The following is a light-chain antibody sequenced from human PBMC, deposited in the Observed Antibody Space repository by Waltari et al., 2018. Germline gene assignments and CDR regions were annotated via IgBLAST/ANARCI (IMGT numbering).Light chain of an antibody. J-gene: IGLJ3*02. CDR1: SSAGGGYNY. V-gene: IGLV2-8*01. CDR3: SSYAGSNKV. Sequence: QSALTQPPSASGSPGQSVTISCTGTSSAGGGYNYVSWYQQHPGKAPKLMIYEVSKRPSGVPDRFSGSKSGNTASLTVSGLQAEDEADYYCSSYAGSNKVFGGGTKLTVL. CDR2: EVS.